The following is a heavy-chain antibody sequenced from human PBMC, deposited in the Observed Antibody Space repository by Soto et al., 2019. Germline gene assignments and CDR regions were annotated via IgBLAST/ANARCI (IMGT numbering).Heavy chain of an antibody. CDR3: ARDSKRGYSGYDKLDY. CDR1: GGSISSYY. Sequence: LSLTCTVSGGSISSYYWSWIRQPPGKGLEWIGYIYYSGSTNSNPSLKSRVTISVDTSKNQFSLKLSSVTAADTAVYYCARDSKRGYSGYDKLDYWGQGTLVTVSS. D-gene: IGHD5-12*01. CDR2: IYYSGST. J-gene: IGHJ4*02. V-gene: IGHV4-59*01.